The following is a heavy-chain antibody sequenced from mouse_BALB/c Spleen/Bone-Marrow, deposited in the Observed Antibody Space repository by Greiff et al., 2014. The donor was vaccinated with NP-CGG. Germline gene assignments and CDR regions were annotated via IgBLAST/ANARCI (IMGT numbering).Heavy chain of an antibody. CDR1: GFSLTSNG. D-gene: IGHD4-1*02. CDR2: IWAGGST. Sequence: VQLQQSGPGLVAPSQSLSITCTVSGFSLTSNGVHWVRQPPGKGLEWLGVIWAGGSTNYNSALMSRLSISKDNSKSQVFLKMNSLQTDDTAMYYCARAQLGCFAYWGQGTLVTVSA. J-gene: IGHJ3*01. V-gene: IGHV2-9*02. CDR3: ARAQLGCFAY.